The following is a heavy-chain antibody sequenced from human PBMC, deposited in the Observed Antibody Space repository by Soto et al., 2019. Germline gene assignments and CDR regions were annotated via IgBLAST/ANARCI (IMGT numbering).Heavy chain of an antibody. V-gene: IGHV4-34*01. CDR2: MSHRGGT. D-gene: IGHD1-1*01. CDR3: ARVERGTATTVVDAFDI. J-gene: IGHJ3*02. CDR1: GGFVSSGSYY. Sequence: QVQLQQWGAGLLKPSETLSLTCAVYGGFVSSGSYYWSWIRQPPGQGLEWIGEMSHRGGTHFNPSLKSRVTISVDTSKNQFSLKMSSVTAADMALYYCARVERGTATTVVDAFDIWGPGTMVTVSS.